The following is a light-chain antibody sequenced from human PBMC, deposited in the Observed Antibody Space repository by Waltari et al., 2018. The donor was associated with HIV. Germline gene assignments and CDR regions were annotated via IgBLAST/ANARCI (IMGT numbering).Light chain of an antibody. J-gene: IGKJ5*01. V-gene: IGKV4-1*01. CDR1: QSVFHSSNSNNY. Sequence: DIVMTQSPDSLVVSLGERATIACTSSQSVFHSSNSNNYLAWYQHKPGQSPKLLLYWASTREVGVPDRFSGSGSGTDFTLTINSLQAEDAAVYYCLQYYSTPSFGQGTRLEIK. CDR3: LQYYSTPS. CDR2: WAS.